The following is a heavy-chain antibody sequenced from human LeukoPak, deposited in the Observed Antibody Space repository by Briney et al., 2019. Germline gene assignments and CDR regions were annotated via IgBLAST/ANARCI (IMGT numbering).Heavy chain of an antibody. D-gene: IGHD2-15*01. V-gene: IGHV1-18*01. CDR2: ISAYNGNT. J-gene: IGHJ4*02. CDR3: ARAVVVAANTYFDY. Sequence: GASVKVSCKASGYTFTSYGISWVRQAPGQGLEWMGWISAYNGNTNYAQKLQGRVTTTTDTSTSTAYMELRSLRSDDTAVYYCARAVVVAANTYFDYWGQGTLVTVSS. CDR1: GYTFTSYG.